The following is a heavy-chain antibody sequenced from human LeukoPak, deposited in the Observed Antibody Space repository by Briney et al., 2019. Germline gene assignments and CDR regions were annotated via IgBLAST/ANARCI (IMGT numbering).Heavy chain of an antibody. D-gene: IGHD5-12*01. Sequence: SETLSLTCAVSGGSISSGGYSWSWIRQPPGKGLEWIGYIYHSGSTYYNPSLKSRVTISVDRSKNQFSLKLSSVTAADTAVYYCAREGGGYDSAYFDYWGQGTLVTVPS. CDR2: IYHSGST. CDR1: GGSISSGGYS. J-gene: IGHJ4*02. CDR3: AREGGGYDSAYFDY. V-gene: IGHV4-30-2*01.